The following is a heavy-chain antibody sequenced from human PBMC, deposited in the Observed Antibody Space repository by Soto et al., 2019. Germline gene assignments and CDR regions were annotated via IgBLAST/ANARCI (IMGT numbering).Heavy chain of an antibody. D-gene: IGHD3-10*01. CDR2: ISWNSGSI. CDR1: GFTFDDYA. J-gene: IGHJ5*02. CDR3: AKDKFGYYGSGTAPQANWFDP. Sequence: GGSLRLSCAASGFTFDDYAMHWVRQAPGKGLEWVSGISWNSGSIGYVDSVKGRFTISRDNAKNSLYLQMNSLRAEDTALYYCAKDKFGYYGSGTAPQANWFDPWGQGTLVTVSS. V-gene: IGHV3-9*01.